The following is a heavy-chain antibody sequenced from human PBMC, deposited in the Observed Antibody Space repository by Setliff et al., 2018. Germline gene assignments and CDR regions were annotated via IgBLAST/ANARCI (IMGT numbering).Heavy chain of an antibody. D-gene: IGHD3-10*01. V-gene: IGHV3-33*08. CDR3: ARDTSGRDALDV. J-gene: IGHJ3*01. Sequence: GGSLRLSCVGSGFTFSNHGIHWVRQTPGKGLEWVAVIWDDGGNKYHADSVKGRFTISRDNSKNTLYLQMSSLRAEDTAIYYCARDTSGRDALDVWGQGTTVTVSS. CDR1: GFTFSNHG. CDR2: IWDDGGNK.